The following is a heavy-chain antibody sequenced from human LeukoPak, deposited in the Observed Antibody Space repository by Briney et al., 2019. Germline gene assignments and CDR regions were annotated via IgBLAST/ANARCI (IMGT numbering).Heavy chain of an antibody. Sequence: SETLSLTCTVSGGSISSSSYYWGWLRPPPGEGLEWIGTLYYSGTTYYYPSLGSRVAISLDTSKNQFSLHLTSGTAADAAVYYCARRSTKENGFDFWGRGTLVTVSS. CDR2: LYYSGTT. J-gene: IGHJ4*02. CDR1: GGSISSSSYY. V-gene: IGHV4-39*01. CDR3: ARRSTKENGFDF. D-gene: IGHD1-1*01.